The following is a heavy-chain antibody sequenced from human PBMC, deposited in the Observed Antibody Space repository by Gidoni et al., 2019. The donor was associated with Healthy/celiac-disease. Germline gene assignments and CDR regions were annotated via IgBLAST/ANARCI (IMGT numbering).Heavy chain of an antibody. J-gene: IGHJ6*02. V-gene: IGHV3-53*01. D-gene: IGHD2-15*01. CDR1: GFTVSSNY. CDR2: IDSGGST. Sequence: EVQLVASGGGLIQPGGSLSLSCAASGFTVSSNYMSWVRQAPGKGLEWVSVIDSGGSTYYADSVKGRFTISRDNSKNTLYLQMNSLRAEDTAVYYCARHGRSSESYYYYGMDVWGQGTTVTVSS. CDR3: ARHGRSSESYYYYGMDV.